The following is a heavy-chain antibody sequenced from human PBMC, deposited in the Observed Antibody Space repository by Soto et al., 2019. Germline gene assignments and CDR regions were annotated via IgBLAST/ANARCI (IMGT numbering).Heavy chain of an antibody. D-gene: IGHD7-27*01. CDR1: GFSFSISP. V-gene: IGHV3-30-3*01. CDR3: ARDPKASGGQHWAFNYFDS. CDR2: ISYDGTNK. J-gene: IGHJ4*02. Sequence: QTGGSLRLSCAASGFSFSISPMHWVRQAPGKGPEWVALISYDGTNKFYADSVKGRFTISRDNSKRTLYLQVDSLRPEDAAVYYCARDPKASGGQHWAFNYFDSWGQGTLVTVSS.